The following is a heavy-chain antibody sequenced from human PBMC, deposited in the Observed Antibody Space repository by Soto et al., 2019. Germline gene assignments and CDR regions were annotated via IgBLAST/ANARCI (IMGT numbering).Heavy chain of an antibody. J-gene: IGHJ6*02. CDR2: ISSSSSYI. CDR3: ASDLYVWAQGIYYYYGMDV. D-gene: IGHD3-16*01. V-gene: IGHV3-21*01. CDR1: GFTFSGYI. Sequence: GGLLRLSFAASGFTFSGYILILLPQAPGKGLEWVSSISSSSSYIYYADSVKGRFTISRDNAKNSLYLQMNSLRAEDTAVYYCASDLYVWAQGIYYYYGMDVWGQGT.